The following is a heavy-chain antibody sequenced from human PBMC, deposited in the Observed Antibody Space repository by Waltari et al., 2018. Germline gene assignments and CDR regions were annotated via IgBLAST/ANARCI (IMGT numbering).Heavy chain of an antibody. Sequence: QVQLQESGTGLVKPSETLSLTCTVSGGSISNYYWSWIRQPAGKGLEWNGRTYTSGSTAYNPSLKSRVTMSLDTSKNQFSLKMTSVTAADTAVYYCAREEIEKWGTWFDPWGQGILVTVSS. V-gene: IGHV4-4*07. CDR2: TYTSGST. J-gene: IGHJ5*02. CDR1: GGSISNYY. D-gene: IGHD3-16*01. CDR3: AREEIEKWGTWFDP.